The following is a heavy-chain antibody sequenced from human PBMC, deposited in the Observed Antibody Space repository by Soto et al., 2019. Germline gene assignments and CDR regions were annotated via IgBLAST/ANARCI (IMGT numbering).Heavy chain of an antibody. J-gene: IGHJ5*02. V-gene: IGHV4-39*02. CDR1: GASISSSDYY. Sequence: PSETLSLTCSVSGASISSSDYYWGWIRQPPGQGLEWIGSIYGGSTYYNPSLKSRVTISVDNAKNSLYLQMNSLRDEDTAVYYCARGKAIGPRNWFDPWGQGTLVTVSS. CDR2: IYGGST. CDR3: ARGKAIGPRNWFDP.